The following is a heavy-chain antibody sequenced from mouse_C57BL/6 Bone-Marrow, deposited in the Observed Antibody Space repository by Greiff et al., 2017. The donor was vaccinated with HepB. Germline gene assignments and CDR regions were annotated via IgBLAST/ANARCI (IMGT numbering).Heavy chain of an antibody. CDR2: SRNKANDYTT. Sequence: DVMLVESGGGLVQSGRSLRLSCATSGFTFSDFYMEWVRQAPGKGLEWIAASRNKANDYTTEYSASVKGRFIVSRDTSQSILYLQMNALRAEDTAIYYCARDPYITTVVEGYWGQGTTLTVSS. V-gene: IGHV7-1*01. CDR3: ARDPYITTVVEGY. J-gene: IGHJ2*01. CDR1: GFTFSDFY. D-gene: IGHD1-1*01.